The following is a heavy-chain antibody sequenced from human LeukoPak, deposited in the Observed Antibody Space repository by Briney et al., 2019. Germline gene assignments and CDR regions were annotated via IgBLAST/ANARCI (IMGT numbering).Heavy chain of an antibody. CDR3: ARHGSIATGAFTY. CDR2: IFHSEGT. Sequence: SPSETLSLTCSVSGYSISSDYYWGWIRQPPGKGLEWLGSIFHSEGTYYNPFLRSRVTISLDTSKNQFFLRLSSVTAADTAVYYCARHGSIATGAFTYWGQETLVTVSS. D-gene: IGHD6-13*01. J-gene: IGHJ4*02. V-gene: IGHV4-38-2*01. CDR1: GYSISSDYY.